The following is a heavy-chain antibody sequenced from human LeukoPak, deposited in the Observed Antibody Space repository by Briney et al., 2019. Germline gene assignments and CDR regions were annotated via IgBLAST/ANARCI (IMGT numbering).Heavy chain of an antibody. Sequence: PGGSLRLSCAASGFTFTTYGMHWVRQAPGKGLEWVAFLRNDGTYKYYVDSVKGRFTISRDSSKNTLYLQMSSLRAEDTAVYYCVKTSCSTTSCPGDYWGQGTLVTVSS. V-gene: IGHV3-30*02. CDR2: LRNDGTYK. CDR3: VKTSCSTTSCPGDY. CDR1: GFTFTTYG. J-gene: IGHJ4*02. D-gene: IGHD2-2*01.